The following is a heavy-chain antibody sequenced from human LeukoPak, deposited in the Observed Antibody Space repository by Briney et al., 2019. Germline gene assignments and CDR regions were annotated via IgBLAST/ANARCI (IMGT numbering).Heavy chain of an antibody. CDR1: GFTFSSYS. CDR2: VSSSSSYI. V-gene: IGHV3-21*01. D-gene: IGHD2-21*02. CDR3: ARVFVVVTADYYYGMDV. Sequence: EGSLRLSCAASGFTFSSYSMNWVRQAPGKGLEWVSSVSSSSSYIYYADSVKGRFTISRDNAKNSLYLQMNSLRAEDTAVYYCARVFVVVTADYYYGMDVWGKGTTVTVSS. J-gene: IGHJ6*04.